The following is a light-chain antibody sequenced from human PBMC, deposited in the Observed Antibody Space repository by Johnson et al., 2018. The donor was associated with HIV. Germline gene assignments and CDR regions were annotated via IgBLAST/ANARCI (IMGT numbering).Light chain of an antibody. J-gene: IGLJ1*01. Sequence: QSVLTQPPSVTAAPGQKVTISCSGSSSNIGNNYVSWYQQLPGTAPKLLIYDNNKRPSGIPDRFSGSKSGTSATLGITGLQTGDEADYYCATWDSSLRAPYVFGTGNKVTVL. V-gene: IGLV1-51*01. CDR3: ATWDSSLRAPYV. CDR2: DNN. CDR1: SSNIGNNY.